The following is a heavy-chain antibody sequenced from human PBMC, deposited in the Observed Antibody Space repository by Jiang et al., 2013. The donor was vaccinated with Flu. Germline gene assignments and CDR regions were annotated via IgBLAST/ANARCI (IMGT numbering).Heavy chain of an antibody. Sequence: GAEVKKPGESLRISCKGSGYSFTSYWISWVRQMPGKGLEWMGRIDPSDSYTNYSPSFQGHVTISADKSISTAYLQWSSLKASDTAMYYCARPSDYYDSSGLDAFDIWGQGTMVTVSS. CDR3: ARPSDYYDSSGLDAFDI. D-gene: IGHD3-22*01. CDR2: IDPSDSYT. V-gene: IGHV5-10-1*01. J-gene: IGHJ3*02. CDR1: GYSFTSYW.